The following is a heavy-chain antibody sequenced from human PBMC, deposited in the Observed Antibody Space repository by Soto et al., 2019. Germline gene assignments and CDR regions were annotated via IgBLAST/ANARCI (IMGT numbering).Heavy chain of an antibody. V-gene: IGHV1-24*01. CDR1: GYFLTPLT. CDR2: FDREDGET. D-gene: IGHD4-17*01. CDR3: AHGEGIVKSIVYFDA. J-gene: IGHJ4*02. Sequence: ASVKVSCKVSGYFLTPLTIHWVRQAPGKELEWMGGFDREDGETIYAQKFQGRVTMTEDTSTDSAYMELSSLRSEDTAIYYCAHGEGIVKSIVYFDAWGQGTLVTVSS.